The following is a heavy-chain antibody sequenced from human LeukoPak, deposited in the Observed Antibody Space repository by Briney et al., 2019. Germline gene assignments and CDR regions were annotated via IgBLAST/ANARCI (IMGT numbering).Heavy chain of an antibody. CDR1: GGSFSGNY. D-gene: IGHD6-19*01. J-gene: IGHJ3*02. Sequence: SETLSLTCAVYGGSFSGNYWTWIRQPPGKGLEWIGEIHHSGSTNYNPSLKSRVTISVDTSKNQLSLKLSSVTAADTAVYYCARSGWYSFDIWGQGTMVTVSS. CDR3: ARSGWYSFDI. V-gene: IGHV4-34*01. CDR2: IHHSGST.